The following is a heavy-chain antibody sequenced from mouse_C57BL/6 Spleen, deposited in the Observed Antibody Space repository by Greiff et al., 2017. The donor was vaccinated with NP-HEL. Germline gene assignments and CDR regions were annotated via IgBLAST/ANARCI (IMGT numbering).Heavy chain of an antibody. J-gene: IGHJ4*01. V-gene: IGHV5-4*03. Sequence: EVNVVESGGGLVKPGGSLKLSCAASGFTFSSYAMSWVRQTPEKRLEWVATISDGGSYTYYPDNVKGRFTISRDNAKNNLYLQMSHLKSEDTAMYYCARSYDSRMDYWGQGTSVTVSS. CDR1: GFTFSSYA. D-gene: IGHD2-4*01. CDR2: ISDGGSYT. CDR3: ARSYDSRMDY.